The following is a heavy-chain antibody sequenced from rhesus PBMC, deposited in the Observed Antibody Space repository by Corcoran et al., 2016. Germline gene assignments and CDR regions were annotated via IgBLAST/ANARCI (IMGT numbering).Heavy chain of an antibody. J-gene: IGHJ4*01. CDR2: IYESSMSS. D-gene: IGHD2-27*01. Sequence: QLQLQESGPGLVKPSETLSLTCAISGGSISGASDWTWIRQPSGKGLDGIGDIYESSMSSNYTPSLKNRCTILNDTYKNQGSRRLWSMTAADTAGYDCVRRISGGPIDSGGRGVLVTGSS. V-gene: IGHV4-76*01. CDR1: GGSISGASD. CDR3: VRRISGGPIDS.